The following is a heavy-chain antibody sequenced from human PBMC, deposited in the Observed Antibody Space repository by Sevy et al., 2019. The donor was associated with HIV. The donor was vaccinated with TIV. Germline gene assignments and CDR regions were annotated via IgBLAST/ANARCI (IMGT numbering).Heavy chain of an antibody. Sequence: GGSLRLSCAASGFTFSSYSMNWVRQAPGKGLEWDSSITSRSSYIYYADSVKGRFTISRDNAKNSLYLQMNSLRAEDTAVYYCARSWEQQLHDAFDIWGQGTMVTVSS. V-gene: IGHV3-21*01. CDR3: ARSWEQQLHDAFDI. J-gene: IGHJ3*02. D-gene: IGHD6-13*01. CDR2: ITSRSSYI. CDR1: GFTFSSYS.